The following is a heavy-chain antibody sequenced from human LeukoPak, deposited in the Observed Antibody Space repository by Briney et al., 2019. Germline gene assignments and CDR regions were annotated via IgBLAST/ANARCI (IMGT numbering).Heavy chain of an antibody. J-gene: IGHJ4*02. V-gene: IGHV3-23*01. CDR2: ISGSGGST. D-gene: IGHD3-9*01. CDR3: AKDYYDILTGYYIDY. Sequence: TGGSLRLSCAASGFTFSSYAMSWVRQAPGKGLEWVSAISGSGGSTYYADSVKGRFTISRDNSKNTLYLQMNSLRAEDTAVYYCAKDYYDILTGYYIDYWGQGTLVTVSP. CDR1: GFTFSSYA.